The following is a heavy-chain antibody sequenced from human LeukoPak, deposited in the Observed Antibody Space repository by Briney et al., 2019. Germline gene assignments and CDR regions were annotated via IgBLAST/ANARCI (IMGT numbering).Heavy chain of an antibody. D-gene: IGHD3-9*01. CDR2: INPSGGST. J-gene: IGHJ5*02. Sequence: ASVKVSCKASGYTFTSYYMHWVRQAPGQGLEWMGIINPSGGSTSYAQKFQGRVTMTRDMSTSTVYMELSSLRSEDTAVYYCARDTRRRDYDILTGYPNWFDPWGQGTLVTVSS. CDR1: GYTFTSYY. V-gene: IGHV1-46*01. CDR3: ARDTRRRDYDILTGYPNWFDP.